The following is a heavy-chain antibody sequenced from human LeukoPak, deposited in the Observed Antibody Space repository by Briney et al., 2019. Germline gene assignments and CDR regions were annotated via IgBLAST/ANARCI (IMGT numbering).Heavy chain of an antibody. D-gene: IGHD3-10*01. CDR1: GGSVSDYY. CDR3: ARVLDYYGSGTRDFDY. J-gene: IGHJ4*02. V-gene: IGHV4-59*08. CDR2: IYYTGSS. Sequence: SETLSLTCTVSGGSVSDYYWSWIRQSPGKGLEWIGYIYYTGSSSYNPSLRSRVTISADTSKNQFSLKLSSVTAADTAVYYCARVLDYYGSGTRDFDYWGQGTLVTVSS.